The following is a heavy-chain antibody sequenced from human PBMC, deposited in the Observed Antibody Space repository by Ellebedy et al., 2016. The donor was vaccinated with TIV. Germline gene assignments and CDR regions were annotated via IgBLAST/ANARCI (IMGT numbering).Heavy chain of an antibody. V-gene: IGHV3-9*01. CDR2: IKWHSGTI. CDR1: GFTFVHYA. CDR3: AKGGLAVADEFDS. J-gene: IGHJ4*02. Sequence: SLKISXAASGFTFVHYAMHWVRQAPGKGLEWVSGIKWHSGTIHYADFVKGRVTISRDNAKSSLYLQMNSLKTEDTAFYFYAKGGLAVADEFDSWGQGTLVTVSS. D-gene: IGHD6-19*01.